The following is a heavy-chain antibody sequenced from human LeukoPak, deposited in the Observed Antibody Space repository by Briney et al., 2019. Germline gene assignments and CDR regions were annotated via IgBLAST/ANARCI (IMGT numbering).Heavy chain of an antibody. D-gene: IGHD3-22*01. V-gene: IGHV3-11*04. J-gene: IGHJ4*02. CDR2: ISASGAVP. CDR1: GFRFDSFY. Sequence: GGSLRLSCAASGFRFDSFYMGWLRQVPGKGLDYIALISASGAVPYYAESVKGRFTISRDNTKHSVSLQMNNLSADDTAVYYCARSLIVASEDYWGQGTLVTVSS. CDR3: ARSLIVASEDY.